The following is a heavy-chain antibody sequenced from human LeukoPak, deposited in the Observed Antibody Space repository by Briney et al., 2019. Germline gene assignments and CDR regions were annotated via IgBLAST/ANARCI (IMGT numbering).Heavy chain of an antibody. CDR1: GFTVSSNY. V-gene: IGHV3-23*01. CDR2: ISGSGGST. J-gene: IGHJ4*02. CDR3: AAASYYYDSSGYYYRDY. Sequence: PGGSLRLSCAASGFTVSSNYMSWVRQAPGKGLEWVSAISGSGGSTYYADSVKGRFTISRDNSKNTLYLQMDSLRAEDTAVYYCAAASYYYDSSGYYYRDYWGQGTLVTVSS. D-gene: IGHD3-22*01.